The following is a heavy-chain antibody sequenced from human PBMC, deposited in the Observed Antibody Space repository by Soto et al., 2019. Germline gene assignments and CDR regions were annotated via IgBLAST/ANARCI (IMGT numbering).Heavy chain of an antibody. CDR1: GFTFSSYD. V-gene: IGHV3-13*01. Sequence: PGGSLRLSCAASGFTFSSYDMHWVRQATGKGLEWVSAIGTAGDTYYPGSVKGRFTISRENAKNSLYLQMNSLRAGDTAVYYCARRSSWSYAFDIWGQGTMVTVSS. CDR2: IGTAGDT. J-gene: IGHJ3*02. CDR3: ARRSSWSYAFDI. D-gene: IGHD6-13*01.